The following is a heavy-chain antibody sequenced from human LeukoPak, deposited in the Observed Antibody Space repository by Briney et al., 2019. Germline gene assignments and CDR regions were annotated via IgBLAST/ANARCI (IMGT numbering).Heavy chain of an antibody. CDR2: ITNKPKSYNT. Sequence: GGSLRLSCAASGFTFSDHYMDWVRQAPGRGLEWVGRITNKPKSYNTEYAASVKGRFTISRDDSKNSLYLQMNSLKTEDTAVYYCARGFHYDFWSGSYYFDYWGQGTLVTVSS. CDR1: GFTFSDHY. V-gene: IGHV3-72*01. CDR3: ARGFHYDFWSGSYYFDY. J-gene: IGHJ4*02. D-gene: IGHD3-3*01.